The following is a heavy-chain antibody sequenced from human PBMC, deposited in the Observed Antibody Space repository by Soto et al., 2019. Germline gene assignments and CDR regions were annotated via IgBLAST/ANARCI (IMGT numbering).Heavy chain of an antibody. V-gene: IGHV4-31*03. CDR3: ARDARGVAPY. D-gene: IGHD2-15*01. CDR1: GGPINSGDPY. Sequence: SETLSPTCTVSGGPINSGDPYWNWIRPHPEKGLEWIGYINYRGSTFYNPSLKSRIIISVDTSKNQFSLKLSSVTAADTAVYYCARDARGVAPYCGEGTLVTVSS. J-gene: IGHJ4*02. CDR2: INYRGST.